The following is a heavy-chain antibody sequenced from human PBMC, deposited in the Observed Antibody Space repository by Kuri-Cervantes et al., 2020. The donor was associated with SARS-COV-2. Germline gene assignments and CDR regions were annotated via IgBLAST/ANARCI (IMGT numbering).Heavy chain of an antibody. Sequence: ASVKNTCKASGYTFTGYYMHWVRQAPGQGLEWMGWISAYNLKTIYAQKVQDRVTMTADTNTDTAFMEVMSLRSDDTAVYYCARDRWDAILDYWGQGTLVTVSS. CDR1: GYTFTGYY. CDR3: ARDRWDAILDY. CDR2: ISAYNLKT. J-gene: IGHJ4*02. D-gene: IGHD1-26*01. V-gene: IGHV1-18*04.